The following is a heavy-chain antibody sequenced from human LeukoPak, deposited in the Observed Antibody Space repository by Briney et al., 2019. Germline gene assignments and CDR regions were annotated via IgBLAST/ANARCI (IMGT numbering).Heavy chain of an antibody. CDR1: GFTFSSYS. Sequence: GGSLRPSCAASGFTFSSYSMNWVRQAPGKGLEWVSSISSSSSYIYYADSVKGRFTISRDNAKNSLYLQMNSLRAEDTAVYYCARDPDDFDYGMDVWGQGTTVTVSS. CDR2: ISSSSSYI. CDR3: ARDPDDFDYGMDV. J-gene: IGHJ6*02. V-gene: IGHV3-21*01. D-gene: IGHD3-3*01.